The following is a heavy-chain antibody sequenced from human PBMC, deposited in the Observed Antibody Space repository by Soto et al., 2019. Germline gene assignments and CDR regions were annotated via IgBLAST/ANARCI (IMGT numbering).Heavy chain of an antibody. CDR2: ISTDASST. J-gene: IGHJ1*01. Sequence: EVQLVESGGGLVQPGGSLRLSCAASGFTFSSYWMHWVRQAPGKVLVWVSSISTDASSTSYADPVKGRFTISRDNAKNTLYLQMNSVRAEDTAVYCCARLPNKSPQNWGQGTLVSVSP. V-gene: IGHV3-74*01. CDR1: GFTFSSYW. CDR3: ARLPNKSPQN.